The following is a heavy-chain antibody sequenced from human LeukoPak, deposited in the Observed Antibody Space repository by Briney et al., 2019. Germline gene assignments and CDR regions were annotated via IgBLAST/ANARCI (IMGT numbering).Heavy chain of an antibody. D-gene: IGHD4-17*01. J-gene: IGHJ3*02. V-gene: IGHV3-20*04. CDR3: ARGMMTTTLNDAFDI. Sequence: PGGSLRLACAASALTFDDYGMCWVRQAPEKGLEWVSGINWNGGSTGYADSVKGRFTISRDNAKNSLYLQMNSLRAEDTAVHYCARGMMTTTLNDAFDIWGQGTMVTVSS. CDR1: ALTFDDYG. CDR2: INWNGGST.